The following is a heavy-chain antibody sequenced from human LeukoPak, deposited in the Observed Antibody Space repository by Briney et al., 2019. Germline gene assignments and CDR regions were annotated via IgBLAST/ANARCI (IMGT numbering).Heavy chain of an antibody. V-gene: IGHV1-2*02. J-gene: IGHJ4*02. CDR2: INLNSGGT. Sequence: ASVKVSCKTSEYTFTGDYMHWVRQAPGQGPEWMGWINLNSGGTTYAQKSQGRVTMTRDTSISTVYMELSRLRSDDTAVYYCTLRGNFDIRGYYHPWGQGTLVTVSP. CDR3: TLRGNFDIRGYYHP. CDR1: EYTFTGDY. D-gene: IGHD3-22*01.